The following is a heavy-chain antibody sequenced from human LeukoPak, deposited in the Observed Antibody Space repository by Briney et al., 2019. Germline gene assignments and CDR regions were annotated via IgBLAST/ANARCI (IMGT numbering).Heavy chain of an antibody. V-gene: IGHV3-7*01. Sequence: PGGSLRLSCAASGFTFSSYWMSWVRQAPGKGLEWVANIKQDGSEKYYVDSVKGRFTISRDNAKNSLYLQMNSLRAEDTAVYYCARHHFIAAAGSFDYWGQGTLVTVSS. D-gene: IGHD6-13*01. CDR2: IKQDGSEK. CDR1: GFTFSSYW. CDR3: ARHHFIAAAGSFDY. J-gene: IGHJ4*02.